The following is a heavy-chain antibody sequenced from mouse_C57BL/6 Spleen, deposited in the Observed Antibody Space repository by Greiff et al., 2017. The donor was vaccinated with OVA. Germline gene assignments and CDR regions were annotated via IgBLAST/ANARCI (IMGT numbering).Heavy chain of an antibody. CDR3: ARLGGYDGFDV. CDR2: INPGSGGT. CDR1: GYAFTNYL. Sequence: QVQLQQSGAELVRPGTSVKVSCKASGYAFTNYLIEWVKQRPGQGLEWIGVINPGSGGTNYNEKFKGKATLTADKSSSTAYMQLSSLTSEDSAVYYCARLGGYDGFDVWGTGTTVTVSS. J-gene: IGHJ1*03. D-gene: IGHD2-2*01. V-gene: IGHV1-54*01.